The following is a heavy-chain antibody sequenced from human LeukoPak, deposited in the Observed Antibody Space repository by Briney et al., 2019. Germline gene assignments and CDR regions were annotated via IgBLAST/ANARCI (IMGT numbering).Heavy chain of an antibody. Sequence: GGSLRLSCAASGFTFSRCEMNWVRQAPGKGLEWVSYISRSGDTIYFADSVKGRFTISRDNAKNSLYLQMSSLRAEDTAVYYCARDYASDYWGQGTLVTVSS. J-gene: IGHJ4*02. CDR3: ARDYASDY. V-gene: IGHV3-48*03. D-gene: IGHD3-10*01. CDR1: GFTFSRCE. CDR2: ISRSGDTI.